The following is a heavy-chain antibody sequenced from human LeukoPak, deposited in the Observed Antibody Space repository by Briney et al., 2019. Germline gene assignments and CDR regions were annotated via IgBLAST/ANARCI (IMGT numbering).Heavy chain of an antibody. Sequence: GGSLRLSCAASGFTFSSYGMHWVRQAPGKGLEWVSAISGSGGSTYYADSVKGRFTISRDNSKNTLYLQMNSLRAEDTAVYYCAKDDPYCGGDCYSPLHFDYWGQGTLVTVSS. CDR3: AKDDPYCGGDCYSPLHFDY. D-gene: IGHD2-21*02. CDR1: GFTFSSYG. CDR2: ISGSGGST. J-gene: IGHJ4*02. V-gene: IGHV3-23*01.